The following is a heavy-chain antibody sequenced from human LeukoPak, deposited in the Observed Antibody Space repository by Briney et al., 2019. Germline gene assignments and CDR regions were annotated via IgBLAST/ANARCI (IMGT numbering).Heavy chain of an antibody. D-gene: IGHD2-2*01. CDR1: GFTFCSYA. Sequence: GGSLRLSCAASGFTFCSYAMHWVRQAPGKGLEWVAVISYDGSNKYYADSVKGRFTISRDNSKNTLYLQMNSLRAEDTAVYYCARDHAIVVVPAAPSGAFDIWGQGTMVTVSS. J-gene: IGHJ3*02. CDR3: ARDHAIVVVPAAPSGAFDI. V-gene: IGHV3-30-3*01. CDR2: ISYDGSNK.